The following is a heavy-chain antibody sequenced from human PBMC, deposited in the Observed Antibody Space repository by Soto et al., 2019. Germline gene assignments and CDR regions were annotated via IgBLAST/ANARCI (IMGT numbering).Heavy chain of an antibody. V-gene: IGHV1-69*13. J-gene: IGHJ6*02. D-gene: IGHD6-19*01. CDR3: ARLDDSYSSGWYVRNAGYYGMDV. Sequence: SVKVSCKASGGTFSSYAISWVRQAPGQGLEWMGGIIPIFGTANYAQKFQGRVTITADESTSTAYMELSSLRSEDTAVYYCARLDDSYSSGWYVRNAGYYGMDVWGQGATVTVSS. CDR2: IIPIFGTA. CDR1: GGTFSSYA.